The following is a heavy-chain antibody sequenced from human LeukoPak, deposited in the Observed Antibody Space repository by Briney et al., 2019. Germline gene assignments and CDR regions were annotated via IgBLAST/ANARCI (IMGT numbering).Heavy chain of an antibody. J-gene: IGHJ6*02. D-gene: IGHD2-15*01. CDR2: IWYDGSNK. V-gene: IGHV3-33*01. CDR3: SRELCSGGSCYSRENYYYYYGMDV. Sequence: GGSLRLSCAASGFTFSSYGMHWVRQAAGKGLEWVAVIWYDGSNKYYADSVKGRFTISRDNSKNTLYQQMNSLRAEETAGYYCSRELCSGGSCYSRENYYYYYGMDVWGQGTTVTVSS. CDR1: GFTFSSYG.